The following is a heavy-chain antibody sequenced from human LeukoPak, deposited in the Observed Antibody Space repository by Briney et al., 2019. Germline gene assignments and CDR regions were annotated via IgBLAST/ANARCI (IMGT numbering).Heavy chain of an antibody. V-gene: IGHV3-66*01. D-gene: IGHD2-15*01. CDR2: IYSGGST. CDR1: GFTVSSNY. CDR3: ARGRCRGGSCYWFAP. Sequence: PGGSLRLSCAASGFTVSSNYMSWVRQAPGKGLEWVSVIYSGGSTYYADSVKGRFTISRDNSKNTVYLQMNSLRAEDTAVYYCARGRCRGGSCYWFAPGGQGTLVTVSS. J-gene: IGHJ5*02.